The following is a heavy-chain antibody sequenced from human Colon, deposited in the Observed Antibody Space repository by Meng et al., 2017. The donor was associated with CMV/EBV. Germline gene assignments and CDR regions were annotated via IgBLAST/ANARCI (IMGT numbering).Heavy chain of an antibody. J-gene: IGHJ6*02. D-gene: IGHD3-10*01. CDR3: VRYYYGSGSFYNPFYFNGLDV. CDR2: INPAGTTI. CDR1: GFTLSDYY. Sequence: GGSLRLSCAASGFTLSDYYLNWVRQAPGKGLEWISYINPAGTTIYYADSVKGRFTISRDNAENSVFLQMSSLRAEDTAVYYCVRYYYGSGSFYNPFYFNGLDVWGQGTTVTVSS. V-gene: IGHV3-11*01.